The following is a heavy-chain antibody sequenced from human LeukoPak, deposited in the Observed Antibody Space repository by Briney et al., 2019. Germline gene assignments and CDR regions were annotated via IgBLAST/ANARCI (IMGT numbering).Heavy chain of an antibody. D-gene: IGHD6-6*01. Sequence: PGGSLRLSCAASGFTFSSYAMSWVRQAPGKGLEWVSAISGSGGSTYYADSVKGRFTISRDNSKNTLYLQMNSLRAEDTAVYYCARHKSIAARPKFADAFDIWGQGTMVTVSS. CDR2: ISGSGGST. CDR1: GFTFSSYA. J-gene: IGHJ3*02. V-gene: IGHV3-23*01. CDR3: ARHKSIAARPKFADAFDI.